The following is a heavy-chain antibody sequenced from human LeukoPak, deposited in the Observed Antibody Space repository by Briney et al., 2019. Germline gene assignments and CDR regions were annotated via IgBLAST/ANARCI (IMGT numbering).Heavy chain of an antibody. CDR2: IYYSGST. Sequence: SETLSLTCTVSGASFSSSTYYWGWIRQPPGKGLEWIGSIYYSGSTYYNPSLKSRVTMSVDTSKNQFSLKLSFVTAADTAVYYCARHAGGIAAAGTRPFDYWGQGTLVTVSS. CDR3: ARHAGGIAAAGTRPFDY. D-gene: IGHD6-13*01. J-gene: IGHJ4*02. V-gene: IGHV4-39*01. CDR1: GASFSSSTYY.